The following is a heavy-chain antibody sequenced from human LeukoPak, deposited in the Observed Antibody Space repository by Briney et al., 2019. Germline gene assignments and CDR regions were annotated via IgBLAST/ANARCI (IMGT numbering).Heavy chain of an antibody. CDR1: GDSVSSNPNY. Sequence: PSETLSLTCTVSGDSVSSNPNYWTWIRQPPGKGLEWIGYISYSGSTYYNPSLKSRVTISVDMSKNHFSLKLSSVTAADTAVYYCARTGSSSWSWIDPWGQGTLVTVSS. D-gene: IGHD6-13*01. V-gene: IGHV4-61*03. J-gene: IGHJ5*02. CDR3: ARTGSSSWSWIDP. CDR2: ISYSGST.